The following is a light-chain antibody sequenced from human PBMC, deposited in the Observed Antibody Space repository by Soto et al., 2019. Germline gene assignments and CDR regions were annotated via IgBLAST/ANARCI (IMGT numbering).Light chain of an antibody. CDR2: TAS. J-gene: IGKJ3*01. V-gene: IGKV1-39*01. CDR3: QQSYSIPRT. CDR1: HSIAGY. Sequence: DVQMTQSPSSLSASVGDRVTITCRASHSIAGYLNWYQQKPGKAPRLLIYTASNLQSGVPSRFSGSGSGTDFTLTISSLQHEDFATYYCQQSYSIPRTLGPGTKVDIK.